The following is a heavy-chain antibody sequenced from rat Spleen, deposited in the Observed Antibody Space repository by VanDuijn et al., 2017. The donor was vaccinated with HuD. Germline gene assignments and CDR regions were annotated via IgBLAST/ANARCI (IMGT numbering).Heavy chain of an antibody. CDR2: INSAGST. V-gene: IGHV3-3*01. Sequence: EVQLQESGPGLVKPSQSLSLTCSVTGHSITSSYRWNWIRKFPGNKLEWMGYINSAGSTNYNPSLKSRITITRDTSKNQFFLQVNSVTTEDTATYYCARWRNIGTTFDYWGQGVMVTVSS. D-gene: IGHD1-5*01. J-gene: IGHJ2*01. CDR3: ARWRNIGTTFDY. CDR1: GHSITSSYR.